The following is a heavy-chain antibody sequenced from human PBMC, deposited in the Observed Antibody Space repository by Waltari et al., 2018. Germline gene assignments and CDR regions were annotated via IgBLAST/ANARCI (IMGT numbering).Heavy chain of an antibody. CDR3: AGIRLTIFGVDYYYMDV. J-gene: IGHJ6*03. CDR1: GGSISSYY. V-gene: IGHV4-4*07. Sequence: QVQLQESGPGLVKPSETLSLTCTVSGGSISSYYGSWLRQPAGKGLEWIGRSYTSGSTNYNPSLKSRVTMSVDTSKNQFSLKLSSVTAADTAVYYCAGIRLTIFGVDYYYMDVWGKGTTVTISS. D-gene: IGHD3-3*01. CDR2: SYTSGST.